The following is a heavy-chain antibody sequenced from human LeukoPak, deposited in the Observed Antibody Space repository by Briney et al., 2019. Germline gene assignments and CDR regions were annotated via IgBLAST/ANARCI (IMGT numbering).Heavy chain of an antibody. Sequence: RASVKVTCKASGYTFTSYGISWVRQAPGQGPEWMGWISAYNDNTNYAQNLQGRVTMTTDTTTSTAYMELRSLRSDDTAVYYCARARTVAYYSYGMDVWGQGTTVTVSS. CDR1: GYTFTSYG. V-gene: IGHV1-18*01. D-gene: IGHD4-23*01. CDR2: ISAYNDNT. J-gene: IGHJ6*02. CDR3: ARARTVAYYSYGMDV.